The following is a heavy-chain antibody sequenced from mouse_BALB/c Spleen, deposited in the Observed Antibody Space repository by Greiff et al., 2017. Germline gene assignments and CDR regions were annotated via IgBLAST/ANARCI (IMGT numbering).Heavy chain of an antibody. CDR2: IYPGDGDT. D-gene: IGHD6-1*01. J-gene: IGHJ4*01. Sequence: VQLQESGPELVKPGASVKISCKASGYAFSSSWMNWVKQRPGQGLEWIGRIYPGDGDTNYNGKFKGKATLTADKSSSTAYMQLSSLTSVDSAVYFCARSHIYAMDYWGQGTSVTVSS. V-gene: IGHV1-82*01. CDR1: GYAFSSSW. CDR3: ARSHIYAMDY.